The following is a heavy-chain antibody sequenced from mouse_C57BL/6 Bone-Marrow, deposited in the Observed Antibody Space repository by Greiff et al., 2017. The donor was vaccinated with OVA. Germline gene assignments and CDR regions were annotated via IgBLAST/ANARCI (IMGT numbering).Heavy chain of an antibody. Sequence: VKVVESGPELVKPGASVKISCKASGYSFTIYYIHWVKQRPGQGLEWIGWIYPGSVTTKYNEKFKGKATLTADTSSSTAYMQLSSLTSEDSAVYYCARSNYGGLAMDYWGQGTSVTVSS. V-gene: IGHV1-66*01. CDR3: ARSNYGGLAMDY. CDR2: IYPGSVTT. D-gene: IGHD2-5*01. J-gene: IGHJ4*01. CDR1: GYSFTIYY.